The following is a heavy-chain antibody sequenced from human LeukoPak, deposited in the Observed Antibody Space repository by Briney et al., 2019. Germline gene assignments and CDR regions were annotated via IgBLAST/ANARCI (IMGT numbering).Heavy chain of an antibody. Sequence: GGSLRLSCAASGFTFSSYGMSWVRQAPGKGLEWVSAISGSGGSTYYADSVKGRFTISRDNSKNTLYLQMNILRAEDTAVYYCARDSGVLIPLDYWGQGSQVTDSS. D-gene: IGHD1-26*01. CDR2: ISGSGGST. CDR1: GFTFSSYG. J-gene: IGHJ4*02. CDR3: ARDSGVLIPLDY. V-gene: IGHV3-23*01.